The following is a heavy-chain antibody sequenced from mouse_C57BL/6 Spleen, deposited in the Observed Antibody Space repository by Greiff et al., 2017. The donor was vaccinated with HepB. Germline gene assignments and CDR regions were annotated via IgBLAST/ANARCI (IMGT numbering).Heavy chain of an antibody. D-gene: IGHD1-1*01. CDR2: IDPSDSYT. V-gene: IGHV1-69*01. J-gene: IGHJ1*03. Sequence: LEWIGEIDPSDSYTNYNQKFKGKSTLTVDKSSSTAYMQLSSLTSEDSAVYYCARGYGSSWYFDVWGTGTTVTVSS. CDR3: ARGYGSSWYFDV.